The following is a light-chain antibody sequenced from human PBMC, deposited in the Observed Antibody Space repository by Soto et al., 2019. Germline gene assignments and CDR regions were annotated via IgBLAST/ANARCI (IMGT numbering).Light chain of an antibody. V-gene: IGKV1-39*01. CDR3: QQSYKTPYT. Sequence: DIQMTQSPSSLSASVGDRVTITCRASQGISTYLVWYQQRQGRDPKLLIYDASSLLSGVPSRFSGSGSGTDFTLTISSLQPEHLATYYCQQSYKTPYTFGQETKLETK. J-gene: IGKJ2*01. CDR1: QGISTY. CDR2: DAS.